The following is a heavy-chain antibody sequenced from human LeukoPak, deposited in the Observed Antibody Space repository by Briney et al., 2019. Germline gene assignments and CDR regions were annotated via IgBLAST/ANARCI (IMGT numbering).Heavy chain of an antibody. J-gene: IGHJ5*02. Sequence: ASVKVSCKASGYTFTGYYMHWVRQAPGQGLEWMGWINPNSGGTNYAQKFQGRVTMTRDTSISTAYMELTRLRSDDTAVYYCARKVVVVVASWNWFDPWGQGTLVTVSS. V-gene: IGHV1-2*02. D-gene: IGHD2-15*01. CDR3: ARKVVVVVASWNWFDP. CDR2: INPNSGGT. CDR1: GYTFTGYY.